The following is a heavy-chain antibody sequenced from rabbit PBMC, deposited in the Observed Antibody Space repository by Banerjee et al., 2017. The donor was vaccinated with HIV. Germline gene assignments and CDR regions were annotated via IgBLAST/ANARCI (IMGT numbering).Heavy chain of an antibody. V-gene: IGHV1S43*01. Sequence: SGGDLVKPEGSLTLTCTASGFSFSVKYVMCWVRQAPGKGLEWIACIQISSGITYYASWAKGRFTISRSTSLNTVDLKMTSLTAADTAAYFCAREDDDYGDFNLWGPGTLVTVS. D-gene: IGHD2-1*01. CDR2: IQISSGIT. CDR1: GFSFSVKYV. J-gene: IGHJ4*01. CDR3: AREDDDYGDFNL.